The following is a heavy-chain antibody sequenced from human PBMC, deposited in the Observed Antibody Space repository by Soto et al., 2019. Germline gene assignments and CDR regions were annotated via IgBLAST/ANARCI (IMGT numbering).Heavy chain of an antibody. V-gene: IGHV3-23*01. CDR3: AKDKTEQWLVGGYFDV. J-gene: IGHJ4*02. CDR1: GFTFSRNA. D-gene: IGHD6-19*01. CDR2: IIDDGGRA. Sequence: PGGSLRLSCSASGFTFSRNAMGWVRQAPGKGLEWVSAIIDDGGRAYYADSVKGRFTISRDNSKNTLSLQMNSLRAEDTAVYYCAKDKTEQWLVGGYFDVWGKGTQVTVSS.